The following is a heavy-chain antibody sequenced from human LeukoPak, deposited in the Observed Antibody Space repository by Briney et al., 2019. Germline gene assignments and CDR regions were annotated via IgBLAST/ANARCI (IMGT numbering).Heavy chain of an antibody. CDR1: GGPISSSSCY. J-gene: IGHJ4*02. CDR3: ASTPDYGDYVEFDY. D-gene: IGHD4-17*01. CDR2: IYYSGST. V-gene: IGHV4-39*01. Sequence: PSETLSLTCTVSGGPISSSSCYWGWIRQPPGKGLEWIGSIYYSGSTYYNPSLKSRVTISVDTSKNQFSLKLSSVTAADTAVYYCASTPDYGDYVEFDYWGQGTLVTVSS.